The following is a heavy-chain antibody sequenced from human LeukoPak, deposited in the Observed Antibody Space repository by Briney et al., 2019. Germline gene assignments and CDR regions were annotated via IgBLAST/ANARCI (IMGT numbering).Heavy chain of an antibody. D-gene: IGHD1-1*01. Sequence: SETLSLTCTVSGGSISSYYWSWIRQPAGKGLEWIGRIYTSGSTNYNPSLKSRVTMSVDTSKNQFSLKLSSVTAADAAVYYCARGPAGYPLSYYYYMDVWGKGTTVTVSS. V-gene: IGHV4-4*07. J-gene: IGHJ6*03. CDR2: IYTSGST. CDR1: GGSISSYY. CDR3: ARGPAGYPLSYYYYMDV.